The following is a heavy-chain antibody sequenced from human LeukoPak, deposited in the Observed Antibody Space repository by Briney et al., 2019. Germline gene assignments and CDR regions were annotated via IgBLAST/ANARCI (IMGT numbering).Heavy chain of an antibody. CDR3: ARVGLARGRGVITLGYFDY. D-gene: IGHD3-10*01. V-gene: IGHV3-21*01. CDR2: ISGSNSYI. J-gene: IGHJ4*02. Sequence: SGGSLRLSCAASGFTFNSYTMSWVRQAPGKGLEWVSSISGSNSYIYYADSVKGRFTISRDNAKNSLYLQMNSLRAEDTAVFYCARVGLARGRGVITLGYFDYWGQGALVTVSS. CDR1: GFTFNSYT.